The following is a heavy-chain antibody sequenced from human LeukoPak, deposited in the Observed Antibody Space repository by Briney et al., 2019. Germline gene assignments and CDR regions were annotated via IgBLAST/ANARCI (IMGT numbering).Heavy chain of an antibody. CDR2: IKQDGSEK. D-gene: IGHD2-15*01. J-gene: IGHJ5*02. V-gene: IGHV3-7*01. CDR1: GFTFSSYG. Sequence: GGSLRLSCAASGFTFSSYGMHWVRQAPGKGLEWVANIKQDGSEKYYVDSVKGRFTISRDNAKNSLYLQMNSLRAEDTAVYYCAREDCSGGSCYEGNWFDPWGQGTLVTVSS. CDR3: AREDCSGGSCYEGNWFDP.